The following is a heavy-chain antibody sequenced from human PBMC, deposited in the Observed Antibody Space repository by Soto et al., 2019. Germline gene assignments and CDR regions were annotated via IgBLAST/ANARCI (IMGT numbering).Heavy chain of an antibody. J-gene: IGHJ6*02. Sequence: SQTLSLTWVISWDSVSSNSAGWNWIRQSPSRGLEWLGRTYYKSKWNNDHALSVKSRITINPDTYKNQFSLHLYSVTPEDTAVYYCRGIPWFGGMDRFGQGTPVTVSS. D-gene: IGHD3-16*01. V-gene: IGHV6-1*01. CDR3: RGIPWFGGMDR. CDR1: WDSVSSNSAG. CDR2: TYYKSKWNN.